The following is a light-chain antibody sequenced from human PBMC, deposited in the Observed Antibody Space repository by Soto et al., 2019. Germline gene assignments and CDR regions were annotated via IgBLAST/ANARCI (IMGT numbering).Light chain of an antibody. J-gene: IGKJ2*01. CDR1: QSVSSN. Sequence: EIVMTQSPATLSMSPGERATLHCRASQSVSSNLGWYQHKPGQAPRLLIYGASTRATGITARFSGSGSGTDFTLTISGLQSEDFAVYYCQQYNDWPPGYTFGQGTKVDIK. CDR3: QQYNDWPPGYT. V-gene: IGKV3-15*01. CDR2: GAS.